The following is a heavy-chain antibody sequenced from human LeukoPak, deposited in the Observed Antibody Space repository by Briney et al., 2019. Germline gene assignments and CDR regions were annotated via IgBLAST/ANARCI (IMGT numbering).Heavy chain of an antibody. V-gene: IGHV3-21*01. Sequence: GGSLRLSCAASGFTFSSYSMNWVRQAPGKGLEWVSSISTSSSFIYYADSVKGRFTISRDNAKNSLYLQMNSLRAEDTAVYYCARDSYYYDSSGYIELDYRGQGTLVTVSS. CDR2: ISTSSSFI. J-gene: IGHJ4*02. D-gene: IGHD3-22*01. CDR3: ARDSYYYDSSGYIELDY. CDR1: GFTFSSYS.